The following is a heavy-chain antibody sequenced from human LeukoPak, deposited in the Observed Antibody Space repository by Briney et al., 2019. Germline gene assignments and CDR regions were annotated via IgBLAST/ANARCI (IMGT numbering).Heavy chain of an antibody. CDR2: ISNDGSDK. V-gene: IGHV3-30*18. Sequence: PGGSLRLSCAASGFTFSSYGMYWARQAPGKGLEWLVVISNDGSDKYYADSVKGRFTISRDNSKNTLYLQMNRLRAEDTAVYYCAKGYSPGWYGGVDYWGQGTLVTVSS. CDR3: AKGYSPGWYGGVDY. D-gene: IGHD6-19*01. J-gene: IGHJ4*02. CDR1: GFTFSSYG.